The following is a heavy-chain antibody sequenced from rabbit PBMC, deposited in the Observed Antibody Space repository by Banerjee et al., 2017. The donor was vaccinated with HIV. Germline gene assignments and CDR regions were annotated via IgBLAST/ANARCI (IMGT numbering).Heavy chain of an antibody. CDR3: ARDYAGDAGYGYGPTYFNL. V-gene: IGHV1S40*01. CDR1: GFSFSSGYY. J-gene: IGHJ4*01. D-gene: IGHD6-1*01. Sequence: QSLEESGGDLVKPGASLTLTCTASGFSFSSGYYMCWVRQAPGKGLEWIACIGAGSTSTYYATWAKGRFTISKTSSTTVTLQMTSLTAADTATYFCARDYAGDAGYGYGPTYFNLWGPGTLVTVS. CDR2: IGAGSTST.